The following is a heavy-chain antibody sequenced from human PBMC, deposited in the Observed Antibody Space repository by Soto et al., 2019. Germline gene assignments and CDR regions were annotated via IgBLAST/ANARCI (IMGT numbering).Heavy chain of an antibody. J-gene: IGHJ6*02. CDR2: ISSSSSTI. D-gene: IGHD3-3*01. Sequence: GGSLSLSCAASGFTFSSYSMNWVRQAPGKGLEWVSYISSSSSTIYYADSVKGRFTISRDNAKNSLCLQMNSLRDEDTAVFYCARADTIFGVVIPYYYGMDVWGQGTTVTVSS. CDR3: ARADTIFGVVIPYYYGMDV. V-gene: IGHV3-48*02. CDR1: GFTFSSYS.